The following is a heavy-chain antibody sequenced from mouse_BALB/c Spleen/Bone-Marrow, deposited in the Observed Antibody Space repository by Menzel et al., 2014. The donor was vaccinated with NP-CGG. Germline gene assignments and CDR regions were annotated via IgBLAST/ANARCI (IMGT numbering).Heavy chain of an antibody. CDR1: GFDFSRYW. CDR3: ARPDYYGYLNY. J-gene: IGHJ2*01. D-gene: IGHD1-1*01. V-gene: IGHV4-1*02. Sequence: VQLQQSGGGLVQPGGSLKLSCAASGFDFSRYWMNWVRQAPGKGLEWIGEINPDSRTINYSPSLKDKFIISRDNAKNTLFLRLNKLRSEDTALYYCARPDYYGYLNYWGQGTTLTVS. CDR2: INPDSRTI.